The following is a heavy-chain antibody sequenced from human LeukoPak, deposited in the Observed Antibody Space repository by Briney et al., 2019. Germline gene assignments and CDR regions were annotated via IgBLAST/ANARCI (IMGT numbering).Heavy chain of an antibody. CDR3: ARDRVGYYDSSGYSYYYYYGMDV. D-gene: IGHD3-22*01. CDR1: GCTVSSNY. CDR2: IYSGGST. J-gene: IGHJ6*02. Sequence: GGSLRLSCAASGCTVSSNYMSWVRQAPGKGLEWVSVIYSGGSTYYADSVKGRFTISRDNSKNTLYLQMNSLRAEDTAVYYCARDRVGYYDSSGYSYYYYYGMDVWGQGTTVTVSS. V-gene: IGHV3-53*01.